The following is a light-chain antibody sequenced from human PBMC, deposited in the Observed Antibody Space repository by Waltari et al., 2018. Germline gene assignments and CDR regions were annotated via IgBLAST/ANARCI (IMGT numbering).Light chain of an antibody. J-gene: IGKJ2*03. CDR2: GAS. Sequence: EIVLTQSPGTLSLSPGERATLSCRASQSVSSNYLAWDQHKPGQAPRLLIYGASIRATGIPDRFSGSGSGTDFTLTISRLEPEDFAVYYCQQCGSSPPYSFGQGTKLEIK. V-gene: IGKV3-20*01. CDR3: QQCGSSPPYS. CDR1: QSVSSNY.